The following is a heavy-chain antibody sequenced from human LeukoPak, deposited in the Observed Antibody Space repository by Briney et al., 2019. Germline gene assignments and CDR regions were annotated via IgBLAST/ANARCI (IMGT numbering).Heavy chain of an antibody. CDR2: ISGRTGTT. J-gene: IGHJ4*02. D-gene: IGHD5-18*01. CDR1: GFTFSTHA. CDR3: AKDLRDYSFGNRYDY. V-gene: IGHV3-23*01. Sequence: GGSLRLSCAASGFTFSTHAMTWVRQAPGKGLEWVSSISGRTGTTDYADSVRGRFTISRDNSKNTLYLQMNSLRADDTAVYYCAKDLRDYSFGNRYDYWGQGTLVTVSS.